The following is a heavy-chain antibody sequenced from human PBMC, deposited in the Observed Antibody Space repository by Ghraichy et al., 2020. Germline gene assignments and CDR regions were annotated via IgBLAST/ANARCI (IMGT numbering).Heavy chain of an antibody. D-gene: IGHD6-19*01. CDR2: IGTAGDT. J-gene: IGHJ6*02. Sequence: GGSLRLSCAASGFTFSSHDLHWVRQVPGKGLEWVSGIGTAGDTYYLGSVNGRFTISRENAWNSLYLQMNSLRAGDTAVYYCARSPLGYLGSGWSVAYYGMDVWGQGNTVTVSS. CDR3: ARSPLGYLGSGWSVAYYGMDV. CDR1: GFTFSSHD. V-gene: IGHV3-13*01.